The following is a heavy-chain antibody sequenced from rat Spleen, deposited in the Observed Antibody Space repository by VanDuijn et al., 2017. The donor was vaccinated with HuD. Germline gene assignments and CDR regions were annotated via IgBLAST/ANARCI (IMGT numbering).Heavy chain of an antibody. D-gene: IGHD3-1*01. CDR2: ITNTGDST. V-gene: IGHV5-31*01. Sequence: EVQLVESGGGLVPPGRSLKLSCVASGFTFNNFWVTWIRRAPGKGLEWVASITNTGDSTYYPDSVKGRFTISRDNAQSTLYLQMHSLRSEDTATYFCARQRGPSWFAYWGQGTLVTVSS. CDR3: ARQRGPSWFAY. CDR1: GFTFNNFW. J-gene: IGHJ3*01.